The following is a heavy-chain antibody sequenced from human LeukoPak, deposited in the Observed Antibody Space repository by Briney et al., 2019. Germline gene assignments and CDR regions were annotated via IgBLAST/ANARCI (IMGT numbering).Heavy chain of an antibody. V-gene: IGHV4-59*01. CDR2: IYYSGST. D-gene: IGHD4-17*01. CDR3: AREAPAVTIHYYYYYMDV. CDR1: GGSISSYY. J-gene: IGHJ6*03. Sequence: SETLSLTCTVFGGSISSYYWSWIRQPPGKGLEWIGYIYYSGSTNYNPSLKSRVTISVDTSKNQFSLKLSSVTAADTAVYYCAREAPAVTIHYYYYYMDVWGKGTTVTVSS.